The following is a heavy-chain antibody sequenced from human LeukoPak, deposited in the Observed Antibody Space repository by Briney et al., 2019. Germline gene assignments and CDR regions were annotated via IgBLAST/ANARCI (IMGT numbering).Heavy chain of an antibody. CDR1: GSTLTELS. CDR2: FDPEDGET. Sequence: GASVKVSCTVSGSTLTELSMHWVRQAPGKGLKGMGGFDPEDGETIYAQKFQGRVTMTEDTSTDTAYMELSSLRSEDTAVYYCATPAGNWNDNFDYWGQGTLVTGSS. V-gene: IGHV1-24*01. D-gene: IGHD1-1*01. CDR3: ATPAGNWNDNFDY. J-gene: IGHJ4*02.